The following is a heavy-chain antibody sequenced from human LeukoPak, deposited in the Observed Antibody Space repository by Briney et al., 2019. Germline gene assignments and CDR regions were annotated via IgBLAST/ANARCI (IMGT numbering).Heavy chain of an antibody. D-gene: IGHD3-16*01. Sequence: SGGSLRLSCAASGFTFSSYAMSWVRQTPGKGLEWVSAISGSGGSTYYADSVKGRFTISRDNSKNTRFLQMNSLRAEDTAFYYCASSLLTRGRGPSDYWGQGTLVPVST. CDR3: ASSLLTRGRGPSDY. J-gene: IGHJ4*02. CDR2: ISGSGGST. V-gene: IGHV3-23*01. CDR1: GFTFSSYA.